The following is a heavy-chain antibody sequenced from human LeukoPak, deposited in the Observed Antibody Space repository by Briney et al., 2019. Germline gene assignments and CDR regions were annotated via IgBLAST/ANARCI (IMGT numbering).Heavy chain of an antibody. V-gene: IGHV1-3*01. D-gene: IGHD3-22*01. Sequence: ASVKVSCKASGGTFSSYANSRVRQAPGQRLEWMGWINAGNGNTKYSQKFQGRVTITRDTSASTAYMELSSLRSEDTAVYYCAREDYYDSSGYGFDYWGQGTLVTVSS. CDR3: AREDYYDSSGYGFDY. CDR1: GGTFSSYA. CDR2: INAGNGNT. J-gene: IGHJ4*02.